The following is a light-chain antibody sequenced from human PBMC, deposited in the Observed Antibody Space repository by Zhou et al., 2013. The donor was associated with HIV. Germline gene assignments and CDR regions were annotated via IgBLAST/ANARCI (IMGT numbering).Light chain of an antibody. CDR3: FQRLEFPLT. CDR2: SVS. V-gene: IGKV2-40*01. CDR1: RSLFNSADGDTY. Sequence: DVVMTQSPLSLPVTLGQPASISCRSSRSLFNSADGDTYLDWYVQKPGQTPQLLIYSVSRRASGVPDRFSGSGSGTNFTLKINNMESADVGVYYCFQRLEFPLTFGGGTKLDIK. J-gene: IGKJ4*01.